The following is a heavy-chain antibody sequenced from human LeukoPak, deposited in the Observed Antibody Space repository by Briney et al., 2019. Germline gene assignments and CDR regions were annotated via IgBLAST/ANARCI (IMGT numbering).Heavy chain of an antibody. Sequence: MASETLSLTCTVSGGSISSYYWSWIRQPAGKGLEWIGRIYTSGRTDHNPSLKGRVTMSVDMSKNQFSLKLSSVTAADTAIYYCAGHYYDSSGSFYSDYWGQGTLVTVSS. CDR1: GGSISSYY. V-gene: IGHV4-4*07. CDR3: AGHYYDSSGSFYSDY. D-gene: IGHD3-22*01. J-gene: IGHJ4*02. CDR2: IYTSGRT.